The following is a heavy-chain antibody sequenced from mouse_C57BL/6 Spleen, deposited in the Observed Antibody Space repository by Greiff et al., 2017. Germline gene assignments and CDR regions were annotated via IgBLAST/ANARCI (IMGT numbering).Heavy chain of an antibody. V-gene: IGHV1-80*01. CDR2: IYPGDGDT. CDR3: ARRITTVVGAMDY. Sequence: VKLLESGAELVKPGASVKISCKASGYAFSSYWMNWVKQRPGKGLEWIGQIYPGDGDTNYNGKFKGKATLTADKSSSTAYMQLSSLTSEDSAVYFCARRITTVVGAMDYWGQGTSVTVSS. D-gene: IGHD1-1*01. J-gene: IGHJ4*01. CDR1: GYAFSSYW.